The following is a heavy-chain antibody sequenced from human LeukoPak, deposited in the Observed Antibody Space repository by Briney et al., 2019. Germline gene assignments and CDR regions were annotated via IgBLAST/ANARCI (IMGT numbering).Heavy chain of an antibody. Sequence: SETLSLTCAVYGGSFSGYYWSWIRQPPGKGLEWIGEINHSGSTNYNPSIKSRVTISVDTSKNQFSLKLSSVTAADTAVYYCARGLLLFDIWGQGTMVTVSS. CDR2: INHSGST. V-gene: IGHV4-34*01. CDR3: ARGLLLFDI. D-gene: IGHD3-10*01. CDR1: GGSFSGYY. J-gene: IGHJ3*02.